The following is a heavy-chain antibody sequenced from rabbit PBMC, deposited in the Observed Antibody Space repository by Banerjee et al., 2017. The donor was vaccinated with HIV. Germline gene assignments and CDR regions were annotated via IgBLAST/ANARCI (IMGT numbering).Heavy chain of an antibody. V-gene: IGHV1S40*01. CDR1: GVSFSYNSY. Sequence: QSLEESGGDLVKPGASLTLTCTASGVSFSYNSYMCWVRQAPGKGLEWIACIDAGSSGFTYFATWAKGRFTISKTSSTTVTLQMTSLTAADTATYFCARDLTDVIGWNFGWWGQGTLVTVS. J-gene: IGHJ4*01. D-gene: IGHD1-1*01. CDR2: IDAGSSGFT. CDR3: ARDLTDVIGWNFGW.